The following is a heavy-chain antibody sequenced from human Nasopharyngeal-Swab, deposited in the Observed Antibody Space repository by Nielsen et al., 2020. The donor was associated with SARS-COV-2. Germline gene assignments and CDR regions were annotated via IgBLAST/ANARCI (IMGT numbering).Heavy chain of an antibody. CDR3: ARDMYSGYDSSYYYYGMDV. D-gene: IGHD5-12*01. V-gene: IGHV3-21*01. CDR1: GFRFSSYS. CDR2: IRSSGSFI. J-gene: IGHJ6*02. Sequence: GESLKISCEASGFRFSSYSLHWVRQAPGKGLEWVSSIRSSGSFISYADSVKGRFTISRDNAKNSLYLQMNSLRAEDTAVYYCARDMYSGYDSSYYYYGMDVWGQGTTVTVSS.